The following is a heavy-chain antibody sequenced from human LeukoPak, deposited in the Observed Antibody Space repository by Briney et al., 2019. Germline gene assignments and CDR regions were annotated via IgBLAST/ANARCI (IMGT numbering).Heavy chain of an antibody. Sequence: SETLSLTCAVYGGSFSGYYWSWIRQPPGKGLEWIGEINHSGSTNYNPSLKSRVTISVDTSKNQFSLKLSSVTAADTAVYYCARGSLDTAMVLFDYWGQGTLVTVSS. V-gene: IGHV4-34*01. D-gene: IGHD5-18*01. CDR1: GGSFSGYY. J-gene: IGHJ4*02. CDR3: ARGSLDTAMVLFDY. CDR2: INHSGST.